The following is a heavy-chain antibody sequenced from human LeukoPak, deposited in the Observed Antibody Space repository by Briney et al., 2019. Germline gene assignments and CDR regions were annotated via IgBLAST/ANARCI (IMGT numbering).Heavy chain of an antibody. Sequence: ASVKVSCKASGYTFTGYCMHWVRQAPGQGLEWMGRINPNSGGTNYAQKFQGRVTMTRDTSISTAYMELSRLRSDDTAVYYCARSDPWRPGEPSTMIVVVNPSDYWGQGTLVTVSS. D-gene: IGHD3-22*01. CDR1: GYTFTGYC. V-gene: IGHV1-2*06. CDR2: INPNSGGT. CDR3: ARSDPWRPGEPSTMIVVVNPSDY. J-gene: IGHJ4*02.